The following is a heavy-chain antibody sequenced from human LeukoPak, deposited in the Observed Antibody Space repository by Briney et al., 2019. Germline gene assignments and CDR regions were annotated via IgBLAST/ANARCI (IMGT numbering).Heavy chain of an antibody. CDR1: GLSRRAPGTC. CDR3: ARMRTGDGVGFYYYMDV. CDR2: FHWDDDK. D-gene: IGHD7-27*01. J-gene: IGHJ6*03. Sequence: SGPPLVNPTQTLTLTCTFSGLSRRAPGTCVSWLRQPPGKALEWLARFHWDDDKYYSTTLKTRLTLSNDTSKHQVLLTITNMYPVDTATYYCARMRTGDGVGFYYYMDVWGKGTTVTVSS. V-gene: IGHV2-70*11.